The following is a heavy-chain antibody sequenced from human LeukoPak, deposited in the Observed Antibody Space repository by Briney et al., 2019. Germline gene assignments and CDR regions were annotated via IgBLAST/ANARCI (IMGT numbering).Heavy chain of an antibody. CDR3: ARDGVASTSAFDY. CDR2: IKQDGSEK. J-gene: IGHJ4*02. Sequence: PGGSLRLSCAASGFTFSSYWMSWVRQAPGNGLEWVANIKQDGSEKYYVDSVKGRFTISRDNSKNTLYLQMNSLRAGDTAVYYCARDGVASTSAFDYWGQGTLVTVSS. CDR1: GFTFSSYW. D-gene: IGHD2-15*01. V-gene: IGHV3-7*04.